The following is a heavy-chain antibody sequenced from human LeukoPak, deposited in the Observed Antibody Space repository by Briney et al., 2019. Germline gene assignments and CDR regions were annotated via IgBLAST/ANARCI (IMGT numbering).Heavy chain of an antibody. CDR3: TSLVGSPTY. Sequence: PGGSLRLSCAGSGFNFQYAWMTWVRQAPGKWLEWVGRIKSKRDGETTDYAALVKSRFSISRDDSKNTVYLQMNSLRTEDTAVYYCTSLVGSPTYWGQGTLVAVSS. D-gene: IGHD4-23*01. CDR1: GFNFQYAW. V-gene: IGHV3-15*01. CDR2: IKSKRDGETT. J-gene: IGHJ4*02.